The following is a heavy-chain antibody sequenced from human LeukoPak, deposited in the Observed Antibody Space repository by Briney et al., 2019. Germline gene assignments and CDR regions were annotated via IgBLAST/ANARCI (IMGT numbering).Heavy chain of an antibody. CDR1: GFTFSSYA. CDR3: AKEQRGTMYYYDSSEGFDH. J-gene: IGHJ4*02. D-gene: IGHD3-22*01. Sequence: PGGSLRLSCAASGFTFSSYAMSWVRQAPGKGLEWVSAISGSGGSTYYADSVKGRFTISRDNSKNTVYLQMNSLRAEDTAVYYCAKEQRGTMYYYDSSEGFDHWGQGTPVTVSS. CDR2: ISGSGGST. V-gene: IGHV3-23*01.